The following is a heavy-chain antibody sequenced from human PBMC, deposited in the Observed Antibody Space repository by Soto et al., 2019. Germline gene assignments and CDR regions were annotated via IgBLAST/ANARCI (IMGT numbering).Heavy chain of an antibody. Sequence: ASVKVSCKASGYAFTSYGSSCVRQAPGQGLEWMGWISAYNGNTKYARKLQGRVTMTTDTSTTIAYMELRSLRSDDTAVYFCARDRHSVWGGATWSAPWGQGTLVPVSS. V-gene: IGHV1-18*01. CDR2: ISAYNGNT. CDR1: GYAFTSYG. J-gene: IGHJ5*02. CDR3: ARDRHSVWGGATWSAP. D-gene: IGHD3-16*01.